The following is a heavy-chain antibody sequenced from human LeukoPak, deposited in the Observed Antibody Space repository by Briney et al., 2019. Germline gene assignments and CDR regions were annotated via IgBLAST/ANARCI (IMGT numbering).Heavy chain of an antibody. CDR1: GFTFSSYA. Sequence: GGSLRLSCAASGFTFSSYAMSWVRQAPGKGLVWVSRINTDGSSTSYADSVKGRFTISRDNAKNTLYLQMNSLRAEDTAVYYCASATVTHRGYWGQGTLVTVSS. CDR2: INTDGSST. V-gene: IGHV3-74*01. J-gene: IGHJ4*02. D-gene: IGHD4-11*01. CDR3: ASATVTHRGY.